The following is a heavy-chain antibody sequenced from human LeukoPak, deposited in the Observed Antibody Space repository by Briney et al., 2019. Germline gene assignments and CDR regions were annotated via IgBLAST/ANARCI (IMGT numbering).Heavy chain of an antibody. CDR1: GGSISSSSYY. Sequence: SETLSLTCTVSGGSISSSSYYWCWIRQPPGKGLEWIGSIYYSGSTYYNPSLKSRVTISVDTSKNQFSLKLSSVTAADTAVYYCARTIKLGISAFDIWGQGTMVTVSS. CDR3: ARTIKLGISAFDI. D-gene: IGHD7-27*01. V-gene: IGHV4-39*01. J-gene: IGHJ3*02. CDR2: IYYSGST.